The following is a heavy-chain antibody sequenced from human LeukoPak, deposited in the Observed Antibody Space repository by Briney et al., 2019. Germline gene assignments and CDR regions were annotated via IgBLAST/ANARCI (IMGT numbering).Heavy chain of an antibody. D-gene: IGHD3-22*01. CDR1: GFTFSSYW. Sequence: PGGSLRLSCAASGFTFSSYWMSWVRQAPGEGLEWVAKINQDGTEKAYVDSVRGRFTISRDNAKNSLFLQMNSLRAEDAAVYYCARDRGWRSSGYYLYYFDFWGQGTLVTVSS. CDR2: INQDGTEK. J-gene: IGHJ4*02. V-gene: IGHV3-7*03. CDR3: ARDRGWRSSGYYLYYFDF.